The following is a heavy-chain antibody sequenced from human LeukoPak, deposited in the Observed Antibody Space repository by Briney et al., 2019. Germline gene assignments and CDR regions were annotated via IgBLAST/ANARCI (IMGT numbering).Heavy chain of an antibody. D-gene: IGHD1-26*01. V-gene: IGHV1-24*01. CDR1: GHTLTDLS. J-gene: IGHJ4*02. CDR2: LDPENGEI. CDR3: ATGGIYSLLDY. Sequence: ASVKVSCKVSGHTLTDLSTHWVRQAPGGRIEWMGGLDPENGEIIYAQKFQGRVTMTEDTSTDTAYMELSSLRSEDTAVYYCATGGIYSLLDYWGQGTLVTVSS.